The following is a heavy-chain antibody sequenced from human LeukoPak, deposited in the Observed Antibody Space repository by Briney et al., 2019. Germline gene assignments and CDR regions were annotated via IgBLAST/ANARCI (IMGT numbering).Heavy chain of an antibody. J-gene: IGHJ5*02. CDR1: GGSFSGYY. CDR3: ARRRRYCSGGSCYSGYSNWFDL. CDR2: INHSGST. Sequence: SETLSLTCAVYGGSFSGYYWSWIRQPPGKGLEWIGEINHSGSTNYNPSLKSRVTISVDTSKNQFSLKLSSVTAADTAVYYCARRRRYCSGGSCYSGYSNWFDLWGQGTLVTVSS. V-gene: IGHV4-34*01. D-gene: IGHD2-15*01.